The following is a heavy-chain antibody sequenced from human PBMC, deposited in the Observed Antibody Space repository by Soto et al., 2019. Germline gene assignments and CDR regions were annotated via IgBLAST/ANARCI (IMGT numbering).Heavy chain of an antibody. V-gene: IGHV1-69*01. D-gene: IGHD3-22*01. CDR2: LVPKLGTA. CDR1: GGIFSRHA. J-gene: IGHJ5*02. Sequence: QVQLVQSGAEVKKTGSSVKVSGKISGGIFSRHAFDWLRQAPGKGLEGMGGLVPKLGTAIYAQNFQARVTISADELTNTSFLDLSGLTFGDKAVYFCAKPRTYDYESDGYYGHQFDDWGQGTLVTVSS. CDR3: AKPRTYDYESDGYYGHQFDD.